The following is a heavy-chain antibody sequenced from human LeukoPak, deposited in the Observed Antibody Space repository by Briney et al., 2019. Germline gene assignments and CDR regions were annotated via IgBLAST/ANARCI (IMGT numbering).Heavy chain of an antibody. D-gene: IGHD2-15*01. CDR1: GFTVSSNY. Sequence: GGSLRLSCAASGFTVSSNYMSWVRQAPGKGLEWVSVIYSGGGTYYADSVKGRFTISRDKSKNTLYLQMNSLRAEDTAVYYCAREGGVYCSGGSCYAYYYYGMDVWVQGTTVTVCS. CDR3: AREGGVYCSGGSCYAYYYYGMDV. V-gene: IGHV3-53*01. J-gene: IGHJ6*02. CDR2: IYSGGGT.